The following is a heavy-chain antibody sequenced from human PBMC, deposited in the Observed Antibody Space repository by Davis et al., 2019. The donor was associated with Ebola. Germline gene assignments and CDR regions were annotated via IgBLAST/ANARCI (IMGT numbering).Heavy chain of an antibody. J-gene: IGHJ4*02. V-gene: IGHV7-4-1*02. Sequence: AASVKVSCKASGYTFTSYGISWVRQAPGQGLEWMGWINTNTGNPTYAQGFTGRFVFSLDTSVSTAYLQISSLKAEDTAVYYCARDRDIVATISDYFDYWGQGTLVTVSS. D-gene: IGHD5-12*01. CDR1: GYTFTSYG. CDR3: ARDRDIVATISDYFDY. CDR2: INTNTGNP.